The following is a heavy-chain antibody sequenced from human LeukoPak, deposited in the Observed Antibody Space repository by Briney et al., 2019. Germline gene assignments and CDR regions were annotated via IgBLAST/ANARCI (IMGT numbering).Heavy chain of an antibody. CDR3: AREQNSNYPYYYYYYMDV. J-gene: IGHJ6*03. V-gene: IGHV1-69*01. D-gene: IGHD4-11*01. Sequence: FGTANYAQKFQRRVTITADESTSTAYMELSSLRSEDTAVYYCAREQNSNYPYYYYYYMDVWGKGTTVTVSS. CDR2: FGTA.